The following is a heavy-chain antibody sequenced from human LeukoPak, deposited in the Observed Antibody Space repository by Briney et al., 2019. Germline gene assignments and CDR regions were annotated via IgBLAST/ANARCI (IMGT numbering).Heavy chain of an antibody. D-gene: IGHD6-13*01. CDR2: IYYGGST. J-gene: IGHJ6*02. Sequence: SETLSLTCTVSGGSISSYYWSWIRQPPGKGLEWIGYIYYGGSTNYNPSLKSRVTISVDTSKNQFSLKLSSVTAADTAVYYCARVGPGIATADPYYYNGMDVWGQGTMVTVSS. CDR3: ARVGPGIATADPYYYNGMDV. V-gene: IGHV4-59*08. CDR1: GGSISSYY.